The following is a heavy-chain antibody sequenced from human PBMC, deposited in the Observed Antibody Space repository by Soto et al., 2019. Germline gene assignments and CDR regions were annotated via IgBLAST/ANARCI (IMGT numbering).Heavy chain of an antibody. V-gene: IGHV1-69*12. D-gene: IGHD2-2*01. CDR3: ARHVPAAGYYYGMDV. CDR2: IIPIFGTA. CDR1: GGTFSSYA. J-gene: IGHJ6*02. Sequence: QVQLVQSGAEVKKPGSSVKVSCKASGGTFSSYAISWVRQAPGQGLEWMGGIIPIFGTANYAQKFQGRVTITEYESTCTAYMELSSLRSEDTAVYDCARHVPAAGYYYGMDVWGQGTTVTVSS.